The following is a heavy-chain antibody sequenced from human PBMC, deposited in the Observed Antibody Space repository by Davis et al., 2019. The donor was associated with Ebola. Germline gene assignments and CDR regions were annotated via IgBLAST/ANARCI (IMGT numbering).Heavy chain of an antibody. D-gene: IGHD2-2*01. CDR1: GFTFSGYG. Sequence: GESLKISCAASGFTFSGYGMHWVRQAPGKGLVWVSRIKNDGRITDYADSVKGRFTISRDNAKNSLYLQMNSLRAEDTAVYYCARVVVPAAMPANGMDVWGKGTTVTVSS. CDR3: ARVVVPAAMPANGMDV. CDR2: IKNDGRIT. V-gene: IGHV3-74*01. J-gene: IGHJ6*04.